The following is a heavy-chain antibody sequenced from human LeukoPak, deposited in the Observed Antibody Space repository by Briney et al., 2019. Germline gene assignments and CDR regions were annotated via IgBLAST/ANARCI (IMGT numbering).Heavy chain of an antibody. D-gene: IGHD2-2*01. V-gene: IGHV3-64*02. CDR1: GFTFSGYV. Sequence: GGSLRLSCAASGFTFSGYVIHWVRQAPGKGLEWVAGIISNGGRTYYADSVKGRFTISRDNSKNTLYLQLGSMSAEDMAAYYCSRGGNQLLSPFDYWGQGTLVTVSS. J-gene: IGHJ4*02. CDR3: SRGGNQLLSPFDY. CDR2: IISNGGRT.